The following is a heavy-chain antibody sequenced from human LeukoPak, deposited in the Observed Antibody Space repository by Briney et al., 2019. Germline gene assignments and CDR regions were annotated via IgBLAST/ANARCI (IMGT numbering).Heavy chain of an antibody. V-gene: IGHV4-59*08. CDR2: IYYSGSA. D-gene: IGHD2-2*01. CDR3: ARAPMPNYYYYYMDV. J-gene: IGHJ6*03. Sequence: PSETLSLTCTVSGGSISDYSWSWIRQPPGKGLEWIGNIYYSGSANHNPSLKSRVTISRDTSKNQFSLKLSSVTAADTAVYYCARAPMPNYYYYYMDVWGKGTTVTVSS. CDR1: GGSISDYS.